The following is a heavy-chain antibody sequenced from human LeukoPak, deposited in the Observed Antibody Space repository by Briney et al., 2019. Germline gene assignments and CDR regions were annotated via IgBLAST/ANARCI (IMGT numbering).Heavy chain of an antibody. CDR2: INPSGGST. CDR3: ARESHVTREDS. Sequence: ASVKVSCKASGYTFTSYYMHWVRQAPGQGLEWMGIINPSGGSTSYAQKFQGRVTMTRDTSTSTVYMELRSLRSDDTAVYYCARESHVTREDSWGQGTLVTVSS. J-gene: IGHJ4*02. CDR1: GYTFTSYY. D-gene: IGHD1-26*01. V-gene: IGHV1-46*01.